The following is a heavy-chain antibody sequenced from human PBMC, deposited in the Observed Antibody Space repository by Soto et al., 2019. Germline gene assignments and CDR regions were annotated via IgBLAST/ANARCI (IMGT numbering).Heavy chain of an antibody. Sequence: ASVKVSCKASGYTFTSYAMHWVRQAPGQGLEWMGWINPNSGDTNYAQKFQGWVTMTRDTSISTVYMEMSSLRSDGTALYYCARQGTYHYDTSGYYYLDYWGQGTLVTVSS. CDR2: INPNSGDT. CDR1: GYTFTSYA. V-gene: IGHV1-2*04. J-gene: IGHJ4*02. CDR3: ARQGTYHYDTSGYYYLDY. D-gene: IGHD3-22*01.